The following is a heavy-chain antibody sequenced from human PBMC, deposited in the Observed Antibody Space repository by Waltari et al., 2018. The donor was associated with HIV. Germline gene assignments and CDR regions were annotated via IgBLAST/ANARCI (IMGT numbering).Heavy chain of an antibody. V-gene: IGHV6-1*01. CDR1: GDSVSSGSAH. CDR2: TYYSSHWYT. Sequence: QVQLQQSGPGRLKPSQTLSLTCAISGDSVSSGSAHWHWIRHSPSTGLEWLGTTYYSSHWYTFYAESVRGRLTIIPDTSRNQFSLHLDSVTPEDTAVYFCARQRDYYFAIWGQGTLVTVSS. J-gene: IGHJ4*02. CDR3: ARQRDYYFAI.